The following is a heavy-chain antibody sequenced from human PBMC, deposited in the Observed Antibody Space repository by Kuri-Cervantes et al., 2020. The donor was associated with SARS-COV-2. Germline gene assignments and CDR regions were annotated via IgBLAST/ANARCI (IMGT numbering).Heavy chain of an antibody. CDR3: AREGSMVQDPFDP. D-gene: IGHD3-10*01. CDR1: GYTFTSYD. V-gene: IGHV1-8*01. Sequence: ASVKVSCKASGYTFTSYDINWVRQATGQGFEWMGWMNPNSGNTGYAQKFQGRVTMTRNTSISTAYMELSSLRSEDTAVYYCAREGSMVQDPFDPWGQGTLVTVSS. CDR2: MNPNSGNT. J-gene: IGHJ5*02.